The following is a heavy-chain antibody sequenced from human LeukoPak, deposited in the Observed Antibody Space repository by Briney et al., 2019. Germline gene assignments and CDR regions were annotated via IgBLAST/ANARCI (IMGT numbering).Heavy chain of an antibody. CDR1: GYTFTSYD. Sequence: ASVKVSCKASGYTFTSYDINWVRQATGQGLEWMGWMNPNSANTGYAQKFQGRVTITRDTSKSTAYMELSSLRSGDTAVYYCARTLSGGVVDYWGQGTLVTVSS. D-gene: IGHD1-14*01. CDR2: MNPNSANT. V-gene: IGHV1-8*03. J-gene: IGHJ4*02. CDR3: ARTLSGGVVDY.